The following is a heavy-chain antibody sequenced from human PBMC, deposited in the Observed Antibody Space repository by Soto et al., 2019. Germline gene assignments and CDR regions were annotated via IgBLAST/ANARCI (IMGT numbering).Heavy chain of an antibody. CDR2: INPNSGGT. CDR3: ARDLSYYGSGIKYNWFDP. Sequence: ASVKVSCKASGYTFTGYYMHWVRQAPGQGLEWMGWINPNSGGTNYAQKFQGWVTMTRDTSISTAYMELSRLRSDDTAVYYCARDLSYYGSGIKYNWFDPWGQGTLVTVSS. V-gene: IGHV1-2*04. CDR1: GYTFTGYY. D-gene: IGHD3-10*01. J-gene: IGHJ5*02.